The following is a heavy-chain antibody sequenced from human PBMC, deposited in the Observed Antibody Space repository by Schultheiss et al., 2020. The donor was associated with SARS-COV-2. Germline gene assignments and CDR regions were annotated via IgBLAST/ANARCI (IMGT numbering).Heavy chain of an antibody. Sequence: SETLSLTCTVSGGSISSYYWSWIRQPPEKGLEWIGYIFYNGRTNSNPSLKSRVTMSVDTSKNQFSLKLSSVTAADTAVYYCARRVRSDAFDIWGQGTMVTVSS. J-gene: IGHJ3*02. CDR2: IFYNGRT. V-gene: IGHV4-59*01. CDR3: ARRVRSDAFDI. CDR1: GGSISSYY.